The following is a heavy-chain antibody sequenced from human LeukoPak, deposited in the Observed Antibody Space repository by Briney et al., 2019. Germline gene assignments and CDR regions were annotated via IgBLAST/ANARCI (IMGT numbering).Heavy chain of an antibody. J-gene: IGHJ4*02. V-gene: IGHV3-73*01. CDR3: ARLNRYTSGANFDY. CDR2: IRSKAHYYAT. Sequence: GGSLRLSCAASGFTFSVSAIHWVRQASGKGLEWVGRIRSKAHYYATTYAASVKGRFSISRDDPKNTAYLQMNSLKTEDTAVYYCARLNRYTSGANFDYWGQGTLVTVSS. D-gene: IGHD2-8*02. CDR1: GFTFSVSA.